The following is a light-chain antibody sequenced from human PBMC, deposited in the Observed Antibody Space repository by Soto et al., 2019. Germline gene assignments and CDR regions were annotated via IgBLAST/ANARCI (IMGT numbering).Light chain of an antibody. CDR3: QQYGSSLSIT. V-gene: IGKV3-20*01. CDR1: QSVNRY. CDR2: DAS. Sequence: EIVLTQSPATLSLSPGERATLSCRASQSVNRYLAWYQHKVGQAPRLLIYDASSRATGIPARFSGSGSGTDFTLTISRLEPEDFAVYYCQQYGSSLSITFGQGTRLENK. J-gene: IGKJ5*01.